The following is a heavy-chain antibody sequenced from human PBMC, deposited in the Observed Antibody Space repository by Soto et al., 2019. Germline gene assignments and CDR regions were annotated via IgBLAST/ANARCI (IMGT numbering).Heavy chain of an antibody. CDR1: GYTFTGYY. J-gene: IGHJ6*02. CDR2: INPNSGGT. Sequence: QVQLVQSGAEVKKPGASVKVSCKASGYTFTGYYMHWVRQAPGQGLEWMGWINPNSGGTNYARKLQGWVTMTRDTSISTAYMELRRLRSEDTAVYYCARVPHDDGDPDYGMDVWGQGTTVTVSS. CDR3: ARVPHDDGDPDYGMDV. D-gene: IGHD4-17*01. V-gene: IGHV1-2*04.